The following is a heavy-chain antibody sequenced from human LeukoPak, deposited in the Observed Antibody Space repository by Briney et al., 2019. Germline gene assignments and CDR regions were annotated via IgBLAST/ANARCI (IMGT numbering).Heavy chain of an antibody. V-gene: IGHV1-8*02. CDR3: ARGPFLRFIDY. Sequence: ASVKVSCKASGGTFSSYAINWVRQATGQGLEWMGWMNPNSGNTGYAQKFQGRVTMTRNTSISTAYMELSSLRSEDTAVYYCARGPFLRFIDYWGQGTLVTVSS. D-gene: IGHD2/OR15-2a*01. CDR2: MNPNSGNT. J-gene: IGHJ4*02. CDR1: GGTFSSYA.